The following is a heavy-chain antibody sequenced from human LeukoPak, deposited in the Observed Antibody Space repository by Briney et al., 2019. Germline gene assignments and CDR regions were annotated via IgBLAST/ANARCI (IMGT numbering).Heavy chain of an antibody. V-gene: IGHV3-23*01. Sequence: PGGSLRLSCAASGFTFSSYGMNWVRQAPGKGLEWVSTISGSGDTTYYADSVKGRFTISRDNSKNTLYLQMNSLRAEDTAVYYCAKLGDILTGYPYYFDYWGQGTLVTVSS. CDR1: GFTFSSYG. CDR2: ISGSGDTT. CDR3: AKLGDILTGYPYYFDY. D-gene: IGHD3-9*01. J-gene: IGHJ4*02.